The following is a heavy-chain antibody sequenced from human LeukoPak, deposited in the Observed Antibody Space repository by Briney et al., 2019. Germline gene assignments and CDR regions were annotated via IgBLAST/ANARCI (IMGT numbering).Heavy chain of an antibody. CDR2: ISGSGGST. CDR3: AKSWWELPSSPQEYFQH. J-gene: IGHJ1*01. CDR1: GFTFSSYA. V-gene: IGHV3-23*01. Sequence: GGSLRLSCAASGFTFSSYAMSWVRQAPGKGLEWVSAISGSGGSTYYADSVKGRFTISRDNSKNTLYLQMNSLRAEDTAVYYCAKSWWELPSSPQEYFQHWGQGTLVTVSS. D-gene: IGHD1-26*01.